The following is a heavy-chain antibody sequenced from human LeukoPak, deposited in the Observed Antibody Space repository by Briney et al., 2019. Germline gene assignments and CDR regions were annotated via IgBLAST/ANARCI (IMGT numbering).Heavy chain of an antibody. Sequence: SETLSLTCTVSGGSISSYYWIWIRQPAGKGLEWIGRIYTSGSTNYNPSLKSRVTMSVDTSKNQFSLKLSSVTAADTAVYYCAREIRRGYYDGSGSLGVDAFGIWGQGTMVTVSS. D-gene: IGHD3-22*01. CDR2: IYTSGST. V-gene: IGHV4-4*07. J-gene: IGHJ3*02. CDR1: GGSISSYY. CDR3: AREIRRGYYDGSGSLGVDAFGI.